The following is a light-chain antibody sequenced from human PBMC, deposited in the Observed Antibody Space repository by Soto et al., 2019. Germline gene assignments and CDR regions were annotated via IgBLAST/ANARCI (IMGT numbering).Light chain of an antibody. CDR2: HDD. Sequence: NFMLTQPHSVSGSPGQTVTISCTRSSGSIVSNFVQWYQQRPGQGPSTVIFHDDQRASGVPDRFSGSIDSSSNSASLTISGLKTEDEAVYFCQTSIRKFGGGTKLTVL. V-gene: IGLV6-57*03. CDR1: SGSIVSNF. J-gene: IGLJ3*02. CDR3: QTSIRK.